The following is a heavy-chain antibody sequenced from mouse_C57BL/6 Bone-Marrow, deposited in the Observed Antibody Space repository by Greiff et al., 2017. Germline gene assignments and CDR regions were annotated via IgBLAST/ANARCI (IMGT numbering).Heavy chain of an antibody. J-gene: IGHJ4*01. D-gene: IGHD1-1*01. CDR2: IYPRSGNT. CDR1: GYTFTSYG. V-gene: IGHV1-81*01. Sequence: QVQLQQSGAELARPGASVKLSCKASGYTFTSYGISWVKQRTGQGLEWIGEIYPRSGNTYYNEKFKGKATLTADKSSSTAYMELRSLTSEDSAVYVCARFGNYGSSGDYAMDYWGQGTSVTVSS. CDR3: ARFGNYGSSGDYAMDY.